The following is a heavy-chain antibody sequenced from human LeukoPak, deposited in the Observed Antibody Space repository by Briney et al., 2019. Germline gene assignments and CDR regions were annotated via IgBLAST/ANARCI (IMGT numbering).Heavy chain of an antibody. J-gene: IGHJ4*02. CDR2: IRYDGSNK. Sequence: GGSLRLSCAASGFTFSSYGMHWVRQAPGKGVEGVAFIRYDGSNKYYADSVKGRFTISRDNSKNTLYLQMNSLRAEDTAVYYCAKDVSSWYGKDYWGQGTLVTVSS. V-gene: IGHV3-30*02. CDR1: GFTFSSYG. CDR3: AKDVSSWYGKDY. D-gene: IGHD6-13*01.